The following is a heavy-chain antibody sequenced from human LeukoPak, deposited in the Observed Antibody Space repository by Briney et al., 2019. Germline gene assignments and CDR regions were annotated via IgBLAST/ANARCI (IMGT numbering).Heavy chain of an antibody. D-gene: IGHD2-15*01. Sequence: ASVKVSCKASGYDFTTNYIHWVRQAPGRGLEWMGTINPSVGSTTYGQRFQGRVTMTRDTSTTTVYMDLSSLTSEDTAIYYCAKGYCTGASCYVLDSWGQGTLVTVSS. CDR1: GYDFTTNY. CDR3: AKGYCTGASCYVLDS. V-gene: IGHV1-46*01. CDR2: INPSVGST. J-gene: IGHJ4*02.